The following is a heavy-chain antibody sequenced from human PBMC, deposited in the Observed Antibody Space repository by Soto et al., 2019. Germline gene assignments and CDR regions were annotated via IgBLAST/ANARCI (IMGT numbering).Heavy chain of an antibody. CDR3: VRRAQYFDGTGFHAFDI. J-gene: IGHJ3*02. CDR1: GFTFSSYA. D-gene: IGHD3-22*01. V-gene: IGHV3-23*01. Sequence: PGGSLRLSCAASGFTFSSYAMSWVRQAPGKGLEWVSAISSSGGNTYYADSVKGRFTITRDNSKNMLYLEMNSLTVEDTAVYYCVRRAQYFDGTGFHAFDIWGQGTRVTVSS. CDR2: ISSSGGNT.